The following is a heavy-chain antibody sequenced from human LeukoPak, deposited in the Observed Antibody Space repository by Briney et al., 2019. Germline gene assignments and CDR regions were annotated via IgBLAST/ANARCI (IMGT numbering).Heavy chain of an antibody. CDR2: ISSSGSTI. D-gene: IGHD2-2*01. V-gene: IGHV3-11*04. Sequence: GGSLRLSCAASGFTFSDYYMSWIRQAPGKGLEWVSYISSSGSTIYYADSVKGRFTISRDNAKNSLYLQMNSLRAEDTAVHYCARIERQGYCSSTSCYGYYFDYWGQGTLVTVSS. CDR3: ARIERQGYCSSTSCYGYYFDY. J-gene: IGHJ4*02. CDR1: GFTFSDYY.